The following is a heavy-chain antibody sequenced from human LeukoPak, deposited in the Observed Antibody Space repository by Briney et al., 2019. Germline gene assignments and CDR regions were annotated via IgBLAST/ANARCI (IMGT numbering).Heavy chain of an antibody. CDR3: AKVATAMVYFDY. V-gene: IGHV3-30*18. CDR1: GFTFSSYG. J-gene: IGHJ4*02. Sequence: GGSLRLSCAASGFTFSSYGMHWVRQAPGKGLEWVAVISYDGSNKYYADSVKGRFTISRDNSKNTLYLQMNSLRAEDTAVYYCAKVATAMVYFDYWGQGTLVTVSP. CDR2: ISYDGSNK. D-gene: IGHD5-18*01.